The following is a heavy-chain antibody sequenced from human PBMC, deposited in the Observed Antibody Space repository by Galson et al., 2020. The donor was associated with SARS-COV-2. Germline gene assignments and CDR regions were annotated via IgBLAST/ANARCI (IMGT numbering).Heavy chain of an antibody. J-gene: IGHJ4*02. V-gene: IGHV3-33*01. CDR3: AREGLAAAGTGFDY. D-gene: IGHD6-13*01. CDR1: GFTFSSYG. CDR2: IWYDGSNK. Sequence: GESLKISCAASGFTFSSYGMHWVRQAPGKGLEWVAVIWYDGSNKYYADSVKGRFTISRDNSKNTLYLQMNSLRAEDTAVYYCAREGLAAAGTGFDYWGQGTLVTVSS.